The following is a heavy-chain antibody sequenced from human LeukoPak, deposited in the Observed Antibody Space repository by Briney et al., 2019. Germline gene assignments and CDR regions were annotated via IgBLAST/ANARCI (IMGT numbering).Heavy chain of an antibody. V-gene: IGHV4-59*11. CDR2: IYYSGST. CDR1: GGSISSHF. Sequence: PSETLSLTCTVPGGSISSHFWSWLRQPPGKGLEWIGYIYYSGSTNYNPSLKSRVTISVDTSKNKFSLKLRSVTAADTAVYYCARRRLYYYMYVWGKGTTVTVSS. CDR3: ARRRLYYYMYV. J-gene: IGHJ6*03.